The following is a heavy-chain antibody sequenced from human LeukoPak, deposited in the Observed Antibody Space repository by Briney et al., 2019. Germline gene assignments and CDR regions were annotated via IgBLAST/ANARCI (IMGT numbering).Heavy chain of an antibody. J-gene: IGHJ4*02. V-gene: IGHV4-59*12. Sequence: SETLSLTCTVSGGSISSYYWSWIRQPPGKGLEWIGYIYYNGSTNYNPSLKSRVTISVDTSKNQFSLKLSSVTAADTAVYYCARNSHYYDSSGFNYWGQGSLVTVSS. CDR3: ARNSHYYDSSGFNY. CDR2: IYYNGST. D-gene: IGHD3-22*01. CDR1: GGSISSYY.